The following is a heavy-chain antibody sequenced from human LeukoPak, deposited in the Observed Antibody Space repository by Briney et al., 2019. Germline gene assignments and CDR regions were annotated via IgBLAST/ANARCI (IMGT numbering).Heavy chain of an antibody. CDR1: GGSISSYY. V-gene: IGHV4-59*01. Sequence: PSETLSLTCTVSGGSISSYYWSWIRQPPGKGLEWIGYVFNSGRTNLNPSLRSRATMSVDTSKNQFSLKPSSLTAADTAVYYCAGRQHIVVVTATRGSFDMWGQGTMVTVSS. J-gene: IGHJ3*02. CDR3: AGRQHIVVVTATRGSFDM. CDR2: VFNSGRT. D-gene: IGHD2-21*02.